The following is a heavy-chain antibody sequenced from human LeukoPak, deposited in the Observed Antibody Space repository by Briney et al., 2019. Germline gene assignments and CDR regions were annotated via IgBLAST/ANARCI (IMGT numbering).Heavy chain of an antibody. D-gene: IGHD2-15*01. V-gene: IGHV1-46*01. Sequence: GASVKVSCKASGYTFTNYYIHWVRQAPGQGLEWMGMIIPSDGFTTYAQKFQGRLTMTRDMSTSTVYMELSSLRSEDTALYYCARGSWYSSSSFDYWGQGTLVTVSS. CDR2: IIPSDGFT. CDR3: ARGSWYSSSSFDY. CDR1: GYTFTNYY. J-gene: IGHJ4*02.